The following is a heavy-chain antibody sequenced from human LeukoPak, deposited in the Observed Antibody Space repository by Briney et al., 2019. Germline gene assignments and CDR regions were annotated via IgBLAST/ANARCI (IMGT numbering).Heavy chain of an antibody. CDR3: AETYSSSWLDY. V-gene: IGHV3-43*01. CDR1: GFTFDDYA. Sequence: GGSLRLSCAASGFTFDDYAMHWVRQAPGKGLEWVSLISWDGGSTYYADSVKGRFTISRDNSKNSLYLQMNSLRTEDTALYYCAETYSSSWLDYWGQGTLVSVSS. CDR2: ISWDGGST. J-gene: IGHJ4*02. D-gene: IGHD6-13*01.